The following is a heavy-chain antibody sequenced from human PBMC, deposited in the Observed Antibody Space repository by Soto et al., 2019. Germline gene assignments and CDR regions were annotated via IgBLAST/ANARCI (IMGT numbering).Heavy chain of an antibody. D-gene: IGHD6-6*01. J-gene: IGHJ6*02. V-gene: IGHV5-51*01. CDR3: ARHESISSSSYYYYGMDV. CDR1: GYSFTSYW. Sequence: GESLKISCKGSGYSFTSYWIGWVRQMPGKGLEWMGIIYPGDSDTRYSPSFQGQVTISADKSISTAYLQWSSLKTSDTAMSYCARHESISSSSYYYYGMDVCGQGRTVTVSS. CDR2: IYPGDSDT.